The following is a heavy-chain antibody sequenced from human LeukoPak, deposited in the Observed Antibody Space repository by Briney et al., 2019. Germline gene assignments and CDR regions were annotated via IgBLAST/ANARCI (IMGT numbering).Heavy chain of an antibody. D-gene: IGHD6-19*01. CDR3: ARANPGYSSGWERYFQH. CDR2: INPSGGST. V-gene: IGHV1-46*01. Sequence: ASVKVSCKASGYTFTSYGFSWVRQAPGQGLEWMGIINPSGGSTSYAQKFQGRVTMTRDTSTSTVYMELSSLRSEDTAVYYCARANPGYSSGWERYFQHWGQGTLVTVSS. CDR1: GYTFTSYG. J-gene: IGHJ1*01.